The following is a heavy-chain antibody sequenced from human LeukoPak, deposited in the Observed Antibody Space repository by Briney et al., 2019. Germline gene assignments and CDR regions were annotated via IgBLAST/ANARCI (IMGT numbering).Heavy chain of an antibody. CDR3: AKSHPAVTTTDWYFDL. V-gene: IGHV4-59*03. Sequence: SQTLSLTCTVSGGSFSSDYWSWIRQSPGKGLEWIGYISYSGETKYSPSLKSRVTMSGDRSKNTFSLRMTSVAAADTAVYFCAKSHPAVTTTDWYFDLWGRGTLVTISS. D-gene: IGHD4-17*01. J-gene: IGHJ2*01. CDR1: GGSFSSDY. CDR2: ISYSGET.